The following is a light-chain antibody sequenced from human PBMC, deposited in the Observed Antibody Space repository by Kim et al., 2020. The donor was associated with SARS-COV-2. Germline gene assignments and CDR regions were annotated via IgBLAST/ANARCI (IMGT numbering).Light chain of an antibody. V-gene: IGLV2-8*01. Sequence: GQSATISCTGTSSDVGAYDYVSWYQQHPGKAPKLMIYEVTKRPSGVPDRFSASKSGNTASLTVSGLQAEDEAHYYCSSYAGINNLIFGGGTQLTVL. CDR2: EVT. CDR1: SSDVGAYDY. CDR3: SSYAGINNLI. J-gene: IGLJ2*01.